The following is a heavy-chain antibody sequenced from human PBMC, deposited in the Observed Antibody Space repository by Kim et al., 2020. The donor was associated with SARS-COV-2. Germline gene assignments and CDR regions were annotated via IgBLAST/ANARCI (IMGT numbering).Heavy chain of an antibody. CDR1: GFTFDDYA. J-gene: IGHJ6*02. V-gene: IGHV3-9*01. D-gene: IGHD2-15*01. CDR3: AKDMDRYCSGGSCYPFGFYYGMDV. CDR2: ISWNSGSI. Sequence: GGSLRLSCAASGFTFDDYAMHWVRQAPGKGLEWVSGISWNSGSIGYADSVKGRFTISRDNAKNSLYLQMNSLRAEDTALYYCAKDMDRYCSGGSCYPFGFYYGMDVWGQGTTVTVSS.